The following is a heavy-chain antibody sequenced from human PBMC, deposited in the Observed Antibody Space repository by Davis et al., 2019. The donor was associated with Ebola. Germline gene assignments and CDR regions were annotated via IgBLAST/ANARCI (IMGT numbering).Heavy chain of an antibody. V-gene: IGHV3-30*02. D-gene: IGHD6-13*01. CDR2: IWYDGSNK. CDR1: GFTFSSYG. J-gene: IGHJ4*02. Sequence: GESLKISCAASGFTFSSYGMHWVRQAPGKGLEWVAFIWYDGSNKYYADSVKGRFTISRDNSKNTLYLQMNSLRAEDTAVYYCAKIAAAGPDYWGQGTLVTVSS. CDR3: AKIAAAGPDY.